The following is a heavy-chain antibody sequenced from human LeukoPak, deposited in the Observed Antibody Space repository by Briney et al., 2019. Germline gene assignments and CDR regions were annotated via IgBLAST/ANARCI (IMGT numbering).Heavy chain of an antibody. CDR1: GFTFNDYA. Sequence: GGSLRLSCAASGFTFNDYAMHWVRQAPGKGLEWVSGISWNSGSIGYADSVKGRFTISRDNAKNSLYLQMNSLRAEDTALYYCAKDQGGIWFGELLLDYWGQGTLVTVSS. D-gene: IGHD3-10*01. CDR2: ISWNSGSI. J-gene: IGHJ4*02. V-gene: IGHV3-9*01. CDR3: AKDQGGIWFGELLLDY.